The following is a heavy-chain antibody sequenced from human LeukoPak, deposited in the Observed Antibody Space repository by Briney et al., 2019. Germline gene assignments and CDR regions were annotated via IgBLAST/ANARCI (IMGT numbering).Heavy chain of an antibody. Sequence: GSLRLSCAVSGLTLSNSAMSCVRRAPGKGLEWVSAISVGSDVIYSADSVKGRLAISRGNSKTTLYLQMHSMRAEDTAVYYCAKDPTHVGVLRFLGWLGEYWGQGTLVTVSS. CDR3: AKDPTHVGVLRFLGWLGEY. V-gene: IGHV3-23*01. D-gene: IGHD3-3*01. CDR1: GLTLSNSA. J-gene: IGHJ4*02. CDR2: ISVGSDVI.